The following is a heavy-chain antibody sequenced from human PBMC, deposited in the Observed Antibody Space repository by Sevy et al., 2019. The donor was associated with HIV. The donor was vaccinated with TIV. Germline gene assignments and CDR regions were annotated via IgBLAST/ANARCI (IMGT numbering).Heavy chain of an antibody. J-gene: IGHJ4*02. Sequence: GGSLRLSCAASGFTFSSYSMNWVRQAPGKGLEWVSYISSSSSTIYYADSVKGRFTISRDNAKNSLYLQMNSLRAEDTAVYYCARDGPGKTEADPYTIFGVVIPFGPIGEWGQGTLVTVSS. V-gene: IGHV3-48*01. D-gene: IGHD3-3*01. CDR3: ARDGPGKTEADPYTIFGVVIPFGPIGE. CDR1: GFTFSSYS. CDR2: ISSSSSTI.